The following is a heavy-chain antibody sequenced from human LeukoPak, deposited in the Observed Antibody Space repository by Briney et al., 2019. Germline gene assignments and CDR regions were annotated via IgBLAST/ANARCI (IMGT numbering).Heavy chain of an antibody. CDR2: INPSGGST. CDR1: GYTFTSYY. CDR3: ARELRRDMDV. Sequence: ASVKVSCKASGYTFTSYYMHWVRQAPGQGLEWMGIINPSGGSTSYAQKFQGRATMTRDMSTSTVYMELSSLRSEDTAVYYCARELRRDMDVWGKGTTVTVSS. J-gene: IGHJ6*03. V-gene: IGHV1-46*01. D-gene: IGHD4-17*01.